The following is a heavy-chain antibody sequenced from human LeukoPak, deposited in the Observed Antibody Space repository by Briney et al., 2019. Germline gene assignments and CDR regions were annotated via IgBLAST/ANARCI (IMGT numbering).Heavy chain of an antibody. D-gene: IGHD5-12*01. Sequence: PGGSLRLSCAASGFTFSSYSMNWVRQAPGKGLEWVSSISSSSYIYYADSVKGRFTISRDNAKNSLYLQMNGLRAEDTAVNYCARDLATLGDYWGQGTLVTVSS. V-gene: IGHV3-21*01. CDR2: ISSSSYI. CDR3: ARDLATLGDY. CDR1: GFTFSSYS. J-gene: IGHJ4*02.